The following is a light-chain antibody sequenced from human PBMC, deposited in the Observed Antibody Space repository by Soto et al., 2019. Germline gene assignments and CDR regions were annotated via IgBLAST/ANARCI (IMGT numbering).Light chain of an antibody. CDR2: GAS. V-gene: IGKV3-20*01. CDR3: QQFRSSPPAFT. J-gene: IGKJ2*01. Sequence: ESMLTQSPGTLSLSPGERATLSCRASQSISSRFLTWYQHKPGQAPRLLIYGASIRATAIPDRFSGSGSGTDFTLTISRLEPEDFAVYYCQQFRSSPPAFTFGQGTKLEI. CDR1: QSISSRF.